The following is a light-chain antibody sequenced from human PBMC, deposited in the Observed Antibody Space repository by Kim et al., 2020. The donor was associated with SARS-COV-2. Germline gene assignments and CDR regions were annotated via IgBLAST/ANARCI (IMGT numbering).Light chain of an antibody. J-gene: IGKJ5*01. V-gene: IGKV3-11*01. Sequence: GTRATLTVGASQSACNYLALYQQKPGQVPKLRVYATSNTATGTPSRFSGSGSGTDFTLAISRLQPEDFAIFFCQQDVHRPFTFCRGT. CDR2: ATS. CDR1: QSACNY. CDR3: QQDVHRPFT.